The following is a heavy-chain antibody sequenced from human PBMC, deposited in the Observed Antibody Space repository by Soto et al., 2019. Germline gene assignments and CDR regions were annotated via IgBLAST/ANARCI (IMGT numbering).Heavy chain of an antibody. D-gene: IGHD3-3*01. CDR1: GFTFSSYG. V-gene: IGHV3-33*01. CDR3: ARAIYDFWSRYSIGLDGMDV. J-gene: IGHJ6*02. Sequence: GGSLRLSCAASGFTFSSYGMHWVRQAPGKGQEWVAVIWYDGSNKYYADSVKGRFTISRDNCKNTLYLQMNSLRAEDTAVYYCARAIYDFWSRYSIGLDGMDVWGQGTTVTVSS. CDR2: IWYDGSNK.